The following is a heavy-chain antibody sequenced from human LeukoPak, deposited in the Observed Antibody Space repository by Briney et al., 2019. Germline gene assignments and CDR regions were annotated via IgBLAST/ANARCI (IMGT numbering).Heavy chain of an antibody. V-gene: IGHV1-2*02. CDR3: ARKGGSSWSNFDY. D-gene: IGHD6-13*01. CDR2: HNPNSGGT. CDR1: GYTFTGYY. J-gene: IGHJ4*02. Sequence: ASVKVSCKACGYTFTGYYMHWLRQAPGQGLEWMGWHNPNSGGTNYAQKFQGRVTMTRDTSIRTVYLQWSSLKASDTAMYYCARKGGSSWSNFDYWGQGTLVTVSS.